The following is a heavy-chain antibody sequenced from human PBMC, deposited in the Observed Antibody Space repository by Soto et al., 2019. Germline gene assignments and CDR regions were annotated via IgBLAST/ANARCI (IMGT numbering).Heavy chain of an antibody. CDR3: ASGRPVYSSGWNYYYYGMDV. D-gene: IGHD6-19*01. CDR2: IYYSGST. V-gene: IGHV4-59*01. CDR1: GGSISSYY. J-gene: IGHJ6*02. Sequence: SETLSLTCTVSGGSISSYYWSWIRQPPGKGLEWIGYIYYSGSTNYNPSLKSRVTISVDTSKNQFSLKLSSVTAADTAVYYCASGRPVYSSGWNYYYYGMDVWGQGTTVTAP.